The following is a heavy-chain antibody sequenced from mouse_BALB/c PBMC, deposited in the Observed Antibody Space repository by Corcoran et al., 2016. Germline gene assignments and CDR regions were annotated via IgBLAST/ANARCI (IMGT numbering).Heavy chain of an antibody. Sequence: EVQLQQSGAELVKPGASVKLSCTASGFNIKDTYMHWVKQRPEQGLEWIGRIDPANGNTKYDPKFQGQATITADTSSNTAYLQRSRRTSEDTAVDYCANWDGYFDVWGAGTTVTVSS. CDR2: IDPANGNT. V-gene: IGHV14-3*02. CDR3: ANWDGYFDV. D-gene: IGHD4-1*01. CDR1: GFNIKDTY. J-gene: IGHJ1*01.